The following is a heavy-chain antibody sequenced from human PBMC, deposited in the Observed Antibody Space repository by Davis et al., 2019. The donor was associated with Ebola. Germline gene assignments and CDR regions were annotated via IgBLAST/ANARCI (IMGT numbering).Heavy chain of an antibody. CDR1: GGSISSYY. Sequence: SETLSLTCTVSGGSISSYYWSWIRQPPGKGLEWIGYIYYSGSTNYNPSLKSRVTISVDKSKNQFSLKLSSVTAADTAVYYCARSRAIPYYYYGMDVWGQGTTVTSP. CDR2: IYYSGST. CDR3: ARSRAIPYYYYGMDV. J-gene: IGHJ6*02. V-gene: IGHV4-59*12. D-gene: IGHD5-24*01.